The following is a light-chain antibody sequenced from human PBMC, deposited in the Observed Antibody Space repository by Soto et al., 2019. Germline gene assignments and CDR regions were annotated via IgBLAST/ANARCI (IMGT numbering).Light chain of an antibody. CDR2: KAS. CDR1: QTISSW. V-gene: IGKV1-5*03. J-gene: IGKJ1*01. CDR3: QHCNSYSEA. Sequence: DIQMTQSPSTLSGSVGDRVTITCRASQTISSWLAWYQQKPGKAPKLLIYKASTLKSGVPSRFSGSGSGTEFPLTISSLQPDDFTTYCCQHCNSYSEAFGQGTKVELK.